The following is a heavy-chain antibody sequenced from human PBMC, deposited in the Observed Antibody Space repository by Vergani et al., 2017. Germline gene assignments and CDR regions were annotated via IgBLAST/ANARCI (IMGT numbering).Heavy chain of an antibody. J-gene: IGHJ4*02. CDR3: ARGGIYGDYLNFDY. D-gene: IGHD4-17*01. CDR2: IYYSGST. V-gene: IGHV4-61*01. Sequence: QVQLQESGPGLVKPSETLSLTCTVSGGSVSSGSYYWSCIRQPPGKGLEWIGYIYYSGSTNYNPSLKSRVTISVDTSKNQVSLKLSSVTAADTAVYYCARGGIYGDYLNFDYWGQGTLVTVSS. CDR1: GGSVSSGSYY.